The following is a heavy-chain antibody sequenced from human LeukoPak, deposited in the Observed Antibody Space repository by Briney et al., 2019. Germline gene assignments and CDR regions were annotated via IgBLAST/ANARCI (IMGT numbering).Heavy chain of an antibody. Sequence: SETLSLTCTVSGGSISSYYWSWIRQPPGKGLEWIGYIYYSGSTNYNPSLKSRVTISVDTSKNQFSLKLSSVTAADTAVYYCARARISEPEDYDGMDVWGQGTTVTVSS. V-gene: IGHV4-59*01. CDR1: GGSISSYY. J-gene: IGHJ6*02. D-gene: IGHD1-14*01. CDR2: IYYSGST. CDR3: ARARISEPEDYDGMDV.